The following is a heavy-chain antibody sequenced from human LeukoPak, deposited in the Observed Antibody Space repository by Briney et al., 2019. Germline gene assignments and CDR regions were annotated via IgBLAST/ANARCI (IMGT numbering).Heavy chain of an antibody. J-gene: IGHJ3*02. CDR3: AREPRPITMIVVVGVCGAFDI. CDR1: GFTFSSYG. CDR2: ISGSGGST. D-gene: IGHD3-22*01. V-gene: IGHV3-23*01. Sequence: GGSLRLSCAASGFTFSSYGMSWVRQAPGKGLEWVSAISGSGGSTYYADSVKGRFTISRDNSKNTLYLQMNSLRPEDTAVYYCAREPRPITMIVVVGVCGAFDIWGQGTMVTVSS.